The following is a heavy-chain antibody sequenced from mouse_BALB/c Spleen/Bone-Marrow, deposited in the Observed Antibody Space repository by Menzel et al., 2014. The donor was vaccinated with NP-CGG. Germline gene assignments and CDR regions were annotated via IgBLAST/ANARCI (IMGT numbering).Heavy chain of an antibody. CDR3: ANYYYGSSLFAY. J-gene: IGHJ3*01. CDR1: GFNIKDTY. D-gene: IGHD1-1*01. V-gene: IGHV14-3*02. CDR2: IDPANGNT. Sequence: DVKLVESGAELVKPGASVKLSCTASGFNIKDTYMHWVKQRPEQGLEWIGRIDPANGNTKYDPKFQGKATITADTSSNTAYLQLSGLTSEDTAVYYCANYYYGSSLFAYWGQGILVTVSA.